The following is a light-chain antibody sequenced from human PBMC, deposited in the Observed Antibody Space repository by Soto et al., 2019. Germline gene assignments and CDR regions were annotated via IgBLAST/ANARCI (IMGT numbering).Light chain of an antibody. V-gene: IGLV2-14*01. J-gene: IGLJ2*01. Sequence: QSALTQPASVSGSPGQSITISCTRTSSDVGGYNYVSWYQQHPGKAPKLMIYDVSNRPSGLSNRFSGSKSGNTASLTSSGLQAEDEADYYCSSYTSSTTLAFGGGTKLTVL. CDR1: SSDVGGYNY. CDR3: SSYTSSTTLA. CDR2: DVS.